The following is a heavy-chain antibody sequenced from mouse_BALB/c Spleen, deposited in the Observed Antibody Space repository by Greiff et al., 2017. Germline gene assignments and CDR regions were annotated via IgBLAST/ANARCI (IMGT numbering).Heavy chain of an antibody. D-gene: IGHD1-1*01. CDR3: ARRYYGSSNYFDY. Sequence: LVESGAELVRPGSSVKISCKASGYAFSSYWMNWVKQRPGQGLEWIGQIYPGDGDTNYNGKFKGKATLTADKSSSTAYMQLSSLTSEDSAVYFCARRYYGSSNYFDYWGQGTTLTVSS. CDR2: IYPGDGDT. V-gene: IGHV1-80*01. CDR1: GYAFSSYW. J-gene: IGHJ2*01.